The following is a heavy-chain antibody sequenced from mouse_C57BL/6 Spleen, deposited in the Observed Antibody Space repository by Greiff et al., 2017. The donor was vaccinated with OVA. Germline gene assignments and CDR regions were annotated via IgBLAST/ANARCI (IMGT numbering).Heavy chain of an antibody. D-gene: IGHD1-1*01. CDR2: ISYDGSN. Sequence: EVKLQESGPGLVKPSQSLSLTCSVTGYSITSGYYWNWIRQFPGNKLEWMGYISYDGSNNYNPSLKNRISITRDTSKNQFFLKLNSVTTEDTATYYCAKAPHHYYGSSPWYFDVWGTGTTVTVSS. CDR1: GYSITSGYY. J-gene: IGHJ1*03. CDR3: AKAPHHYYGSSPWYFDV. V-gene: IGHV3-6*01.